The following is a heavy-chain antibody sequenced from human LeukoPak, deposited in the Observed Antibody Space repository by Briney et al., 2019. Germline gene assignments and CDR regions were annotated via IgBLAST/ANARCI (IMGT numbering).Heavy chain of an antibody. D-gene: IGHD6-6*01. CDR3: ARDPEYSSSPGPVGWFDP. J-gene: IGHJ5*02. CDR2: INPNSGGT. Sequence: ASVKVSCKASGYTFTGYYMHWVRQAPGQGLEWMGWINPNSGGTNYAQKFQGRVTMTRDTSISTAYMELSRLRSDDTAVYCCARDPEYSSSPGPVGWFDPWGQGTLVTVSS. CDR1: GYTFTGYY. V-gene: IGHV1-2*02.